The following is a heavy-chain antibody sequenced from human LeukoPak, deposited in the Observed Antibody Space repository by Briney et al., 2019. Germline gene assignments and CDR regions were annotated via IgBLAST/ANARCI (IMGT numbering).Heavy chain of an antibody. V-gene: IGHV1-2*06. Sequence: ASVKVSCKASGYTFTGYYMHWVRQAPGQGLEWMGRINPNSGGTNYAQRFQGRVTMTRDTSISTAYMELSRLRSDDTAVYYCARDPRIAVAGKYFDYWGQGTLVTVSS. D-gene: IGHD6-19*01. CDR1: GYTFTGYY. CDR2: INPNSGGT. J-gene: IGHJ4*02. CDR3: ARDPRIAVAGKYFDY.